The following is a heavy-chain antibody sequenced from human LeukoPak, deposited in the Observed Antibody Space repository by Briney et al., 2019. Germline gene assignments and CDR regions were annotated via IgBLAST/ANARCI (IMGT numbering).Heavy chain of an antibody. CDR3: ARDKHCSGGSCYPPPYYYYMDV. CDR1: GFTFSSYA. J-gene: IGHJ6*03. D-gene: IGHD2-15*01. CDR2: ISYDGSNK. Sequence: PGRSLRLSCAASGFTFSSYAMHWVRQAPGKGLEWVAVISYDGSNKYYADSVKGRFTISRDNSKNTLYLQMNSLRAEDTAVYYCARDKHCSGGSCYPPPYYYYMDVWGKGTTVTVSS. V-gene: IGHV3-30*04.